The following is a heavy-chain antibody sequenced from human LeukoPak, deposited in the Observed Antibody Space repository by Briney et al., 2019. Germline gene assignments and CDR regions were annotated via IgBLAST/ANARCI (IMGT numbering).Heavy chain of an antibody. CDR1: GLSFSGTW. J-gene: IGHJ4*02. CDR2: IKPDGSQK. V-gene: IGHV3-7*01. Sequence: GGSLRLSCATSGLSFSGTWMTWVRQAPGKGLECVANIKPDGSQKYYLDSVKGRFTVSRDNAKNSLYLRMNSLRVEDTAIYFCASDLNGAGGWGQGTLVTVSS. D-gene: IGHD4/OR15-4a*01. CDR3: ASDLNGAGG.